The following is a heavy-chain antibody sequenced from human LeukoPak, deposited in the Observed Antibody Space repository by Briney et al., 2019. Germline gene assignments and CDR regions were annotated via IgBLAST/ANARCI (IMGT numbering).Heavy chain of an antibody. CDR3: ARDPLSPEP. Sequence: PGGSLRLSCVASKFIFIDSPMHWVRQPPGKGLQWVAVISPDGTSKYYADSVKDRFTISRDNSKDTLFLQMESLRIEDTAVYYCARDPLSPEPWGQGTLVTVSS. V-gene: IGHV3-30-3*01. J-gene: IGHJ5*02. CDR1: KFIFIDSP. CDR2: ISPDGTSK.